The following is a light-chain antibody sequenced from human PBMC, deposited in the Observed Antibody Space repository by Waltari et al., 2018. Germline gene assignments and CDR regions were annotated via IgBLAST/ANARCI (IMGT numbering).Light chain of an antibody. Sequence: EMALTQSLGTLSLSPGASDTPSCRAREFVNSRYLAWYQQKPGQAPNILIYGASSRAPGIPDRFTGAGSGTDFILTITRVEPADSAVYYCHQYGGTPPNTFGQGTRLEI. J-gene: IGKJ2*01. V-gene: IGKV3-20*01. CDR3: HQYGGTPPNT. CDR2: GAS. CDR1: EFVNSRY.